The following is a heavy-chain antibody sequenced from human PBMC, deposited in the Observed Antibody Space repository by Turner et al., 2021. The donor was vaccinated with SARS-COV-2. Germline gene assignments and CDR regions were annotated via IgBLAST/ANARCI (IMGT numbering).Heavy chain of an antibody. Sequence: QLQLPESGPGLVKPSETLSLTCTVSGGSISSSSYNWGWIRQPPGKGLEWIGSIYYSGSTYYNPSLKSRVTISVDTSKNQFSVKLSSVTAADTAVYYCAIAPNYYYGMDVWGQGTTVTVSS. V-gene: IGHV4-39*01. CDR1: GGSISSSSYN. J-gene: IGHJ6*02. CDR2: IYYSGST. CDR3: AIAPNYYYGMDV.